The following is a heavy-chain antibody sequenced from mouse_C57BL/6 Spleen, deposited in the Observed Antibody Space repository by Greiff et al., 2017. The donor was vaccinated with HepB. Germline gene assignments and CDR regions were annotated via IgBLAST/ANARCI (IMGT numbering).Heavy chain of an antibody. CDR2: ISYDGSN. V-gene: IGHV3-6*01. CDR1: GYSITSGYY. D-gene: IGHD4-1*01. CDR3: ARGGALRRRDWDYAMDY. Sequence: EVQLQESGPGLVKPSQSLSLTCSVTGYSITSGYYWNWIRQFPGNKLEWMGYISYDGSNNYNPSLKNRISITRDTSKNQFFLKLNSVTTEDTATYYCARGGALRRRDWDYAMDYWGQGTSVTVSS. J-gene: IGHJ4*01.